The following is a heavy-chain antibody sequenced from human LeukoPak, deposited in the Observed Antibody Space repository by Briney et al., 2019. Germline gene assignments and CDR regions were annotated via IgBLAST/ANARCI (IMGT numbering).Heavy chain of an antibody. J-gene: IGHJ4*02. Sequence: GGSLRLSYAASGLTFSLSAMHWVRQVSGEGLEWVGRIRNRANSYATAYAASVKDRFTISRDDSKNTAYLQMNSLKTEDTAVYYCISRIGKPPLDYWGQGTLVTVSS. CDR1: GLTFSLSA. V-gene: IGHV3-73*01. D-gene: IGHD2-15*01. CDR2: IRNRANSYAT. CDR3: ISRIGKPPLDY.